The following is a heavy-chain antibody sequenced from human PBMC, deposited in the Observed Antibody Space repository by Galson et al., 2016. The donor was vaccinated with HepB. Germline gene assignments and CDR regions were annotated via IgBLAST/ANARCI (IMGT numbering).Heavy chain of an antibody. CDR2: IFSDGNT. CDR1: GFTYSSSY. CDR3: ARDGGDRGSYSVGDSFDI. J-gene: IGHJ3*02. Sequence: SLRLSCAGSGFTYSSSYMTWVRQAPGKGLEWVSIIFSDGNTFYADSVKGRFTISTDKSKHTVLLQMSNLRADDTAMYYCARDGGDRGSYSVGDSFDIWGQGTMVTVSS. V-gene: IGHV3-53*01. D-gene: IGHD1-26*01.